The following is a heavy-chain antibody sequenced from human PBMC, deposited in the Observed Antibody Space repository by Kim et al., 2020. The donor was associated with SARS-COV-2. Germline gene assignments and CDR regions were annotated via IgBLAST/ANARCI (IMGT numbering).Heavy chain of an antibody. Sequence: GGSLRLSCAASGFTFSSYAMSWVRQAPGKGLEWVSAISGSGGSTYYADSVKGRFTISRDNSKNTLYLQMNSLRAEDTAVYYCAKDSRGHGDGYYDSSGPNYWGQGTLVTVSS. J-gene: IGHJ4*02. CDR3: AKDSRGHGDGYYDSSGPNY. V-gene: IGHV3-23*01. CDR1: GFTFSSYA. CDR2: ISGSGGST. D-gene: IGHD3-22*01.